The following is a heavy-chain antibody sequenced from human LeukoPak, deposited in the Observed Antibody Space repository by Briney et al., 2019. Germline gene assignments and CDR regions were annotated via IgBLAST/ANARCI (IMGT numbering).Heavy chain of an antibody. J-gene: IGHJ6*02. D-gene: IGHD1-14*01. CDR1: GGSICSYY. CDR2: IYYSGST. V-gene: IGHV4-59*12. CDR3: ARTTPFNYYYYYGMDV. Sequence: PSETLSLTCTVSGGSICSYYWSWIRQPPGKGLEWIGYIYYSGSTNYNPSLKSRVTISVDTSKNQFSLKLSSVTAADTAVYYCARTTPFNYYYYYGMDVWGQGTTVTVSS.